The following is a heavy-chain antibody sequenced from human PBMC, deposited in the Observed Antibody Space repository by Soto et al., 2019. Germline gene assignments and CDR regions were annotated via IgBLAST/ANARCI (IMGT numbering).Heavy chain of an antibody. D-gene: IGHD3-3*01. CDR1: GFTFSSYS. CDR2: ISSSSSYI. Sequence: GGSLRLSCAASGFTFSSYSMNWVRQAPGKGLEWVSSISSSSSYIYYADSVKGRFTISRDNAKNSLYLQMNSLRAEDTAVYYCARATPWDYDFWSGYVLLLLNYYGMEVWGQGTTVTVSS. J-gene: IGHJ6*02. V-gene: IGHV3-21*01. CDR3: ARATPWDYDFWSGYVLLLLNYYGMEV.